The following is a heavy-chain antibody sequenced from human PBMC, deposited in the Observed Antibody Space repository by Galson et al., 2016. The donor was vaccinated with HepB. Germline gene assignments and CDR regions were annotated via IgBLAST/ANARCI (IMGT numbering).Heavy chain of an antibody. J-gene: IGHJ4*02. CDR3: ATRPQAQGEPLPSAMRCFDF. Sequence: SLRLSCAASGFTFSHYAMSWVRQAPGKGLEWVSGISSGGSTYYADSVEGRFTMSRDNSKNTLYLQMNSLRAEDTAVYYCATRPQAQGEPLPSAMRCFDFWGQGTLVTVSS. D-gene: IGHD1-26*01. CDR1: GFTFSHYA. V-gene: IGHV3-23*01. CDR2: ISSGGST.